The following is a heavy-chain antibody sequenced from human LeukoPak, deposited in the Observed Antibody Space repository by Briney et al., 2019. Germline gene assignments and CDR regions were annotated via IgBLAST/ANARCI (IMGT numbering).Heavy chain of an antibody. CDR2: IEPAGTAR. Sequence: PGGSLRLSCTASGFTFSSYCMTWVREAPGKGLEFVANIEPAGTARHYVESVKGRFTISRDNAKNLLNCQMNSLRAEDSAVYHCGRFGYVAAVDSWGQGALVTVSS. CDR3: GRFGYVAAVDS. D-gene: IGHD2-15*01. J-gene: IGHJ4*02. CDR1: GFTFSSYC. V-gene: IGHV3-7*01.